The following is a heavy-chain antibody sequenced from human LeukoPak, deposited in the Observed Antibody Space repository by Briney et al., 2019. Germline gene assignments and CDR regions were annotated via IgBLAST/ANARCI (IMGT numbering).Heavy chain of an antibody. V-gene: IGHV3-33*01. CDR3: ARDHYDSSGYSDY. D-gene: IGHD3-22*01. CDR1: GFTFSSYG. J-gene: IGHJ4*02. CDR2: IWYDGSNK. Sequence: GGSLRLSCAASGFTFSSYGMHWVRQAPGKGLEWVAVIWYDGSNKYYADSVKGRFTISRDKSKNTLYLQMNSLRAEDTAVYYCARDHYDSSGYSDYWGQGTLVTVSS.